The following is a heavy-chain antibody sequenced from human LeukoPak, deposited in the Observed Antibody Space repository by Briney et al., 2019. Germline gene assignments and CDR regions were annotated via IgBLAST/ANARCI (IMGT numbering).Heavy chain of an antibody. Sequence: SETLSLTCTVSGVSISSYYWSWIRQPPGKGLEWIGYIYYTGSTNYNPPLKSRVTISIDTSKNQFSLKLSSVTAADTAVYYCARVFIAKARVGAFDIWGQGTMVTVSS. J-gene: IGHJ3*02. V-gene: IGHV4-59*01. CDR3: ARVFIAKARVGAFDI. CDR1: GVSISSYY. CDR2: IYYTGST. D-gene: IGHD6-13*01.